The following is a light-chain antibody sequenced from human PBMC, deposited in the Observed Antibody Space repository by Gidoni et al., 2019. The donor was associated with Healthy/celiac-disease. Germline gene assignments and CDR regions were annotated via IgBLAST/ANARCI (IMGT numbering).Light chain of an antibody. V-gene: IGKV3-11*01. CDR2: DAS. J-gene: IGKJ5*01. Sequence: EIVLTLCPATLSLSPGDRATLSCRASQRVSSYLAWYQQKPGQAPRLLIYDASNRATGIPARFSGSGSGTDFTLTISSLEPEDFAVYYCQQRSNWPITFGQGTRLEIK. CDR1: QRVSSY. CDR3: QQRSNWPIT.